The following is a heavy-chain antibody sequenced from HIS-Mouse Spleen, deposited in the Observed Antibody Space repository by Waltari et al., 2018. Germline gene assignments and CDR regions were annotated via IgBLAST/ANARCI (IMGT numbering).Heavy chain of an antibody. CDR1: GFTFSSYG. Sequence: QVQLVESGGGAVQPGRSLRLSCAASGFTFSSYGMHWVRQAPGKGLGWVAVISYDGSNKYYADSVKGRFTISRDNSKNTLYLQMNSLRAEDTAVYYCAKDKHHAFDYWGQGTLVTVSS. V-gene: IGHV3-30*18. J-gene: IGHJ4*02. CDR3: AKDKHHAFDY. CDR2: ISYDGSNK.